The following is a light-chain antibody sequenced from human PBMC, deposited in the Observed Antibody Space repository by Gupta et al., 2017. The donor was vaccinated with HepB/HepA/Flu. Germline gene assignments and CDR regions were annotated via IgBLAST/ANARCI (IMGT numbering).Light chain of an antibody. CDR2: WAS. Sequence: DFVMTQSPDALGVSLGARATINCKSSQSVLYSSNKKNYLAWYQQKPGQPLKLLISWASTRESGVPDRFSGSGSRAVFTLAISILQAEDVAVYCCQQYYSILRTFGQGTKVEI. CDR3: QQYYSILRT. V-gene: IGKV4-1*01. J-gene: IGKJ1*01. CDR1: QSVLYSSNKKNY.